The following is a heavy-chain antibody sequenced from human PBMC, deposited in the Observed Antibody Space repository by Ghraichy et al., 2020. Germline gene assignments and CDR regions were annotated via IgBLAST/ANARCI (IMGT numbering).Heavy chain of an antibody. D-gene: IGHD3-16*01. CDR3: VRSNNMIPGVWELDY. J-gene: IGHJ4*02. Sequence: GGSLRLSCAASGFTFSRYWMHWVRQGPGKGLVWVSRLDTDGTRTYYADSVKGRVTISRDNAKNTLYLQMNRLRAEDTAIYYCVRSNNMIPGVWELDYWGKGIRVTGSS. V-gene: IGHV3-74*01. CDR1: GFTFSRYW. CDR2: LDTDGTRT.